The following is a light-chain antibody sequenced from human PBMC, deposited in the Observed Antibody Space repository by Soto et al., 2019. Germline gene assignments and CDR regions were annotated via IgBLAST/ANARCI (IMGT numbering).Light chain of an antibody. Sequence: IVMTQSPATLSVSPGERVTLSCRASQSVSNNLAWYQQKPGQAPRLLIYGASTRATGIPARFSGSGSGAEFTLTISSLQSEDFAVYYCLQYNNWPPLTFGGGTKVEIK. CDR2: GAS. CDR1: QSVSNN. CDR3: LQYNNWPPLT. J-gene: IGKJ4*01. V-gene: IGKV3-15*01.